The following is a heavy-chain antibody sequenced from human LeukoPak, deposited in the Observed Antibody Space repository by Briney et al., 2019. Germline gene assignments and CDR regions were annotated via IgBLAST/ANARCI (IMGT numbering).Heavy chain of an antibody. CDR1: GFTFCSYG. CDR2: ISYDGSNK. J-gene: IGHJ6*02. V-gene: IGHV3-30*03. CDR3: ALGIFGDYYYGMDV. Sequence: GGSLRLSCAASGFTFCSYGMHWVRQAPGKGLEWVAVISYDGSNKYYADSVKGRFTISRDNSKNTLYLQMNSLRAEDTAVYYCALGIFGDYYYGMDVWGQGTTVTVSS. D-gene: IGHD2-15*01.